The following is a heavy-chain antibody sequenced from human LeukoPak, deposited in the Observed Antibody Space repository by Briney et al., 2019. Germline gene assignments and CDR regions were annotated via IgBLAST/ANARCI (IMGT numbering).Heavy chain of an antibody. CDR3: ARVAEAAAFDS. CDR1: GFAFSTYS. V-gene: IGHV3-21*06. Sequence: GGSLRLSCAASGFAFSTYSMNWVRQAPGKGLEWVSSISSNSRYIYYADSMRGRFTISRDNAKNSLYLQMNSLKPEDTAVYYCARVAEAAAFDSWGQGTLVTVSS. CDR2: ISSNSRYI. J-gene: IGHJ4*02. D-gene: IGHD6-13*01.